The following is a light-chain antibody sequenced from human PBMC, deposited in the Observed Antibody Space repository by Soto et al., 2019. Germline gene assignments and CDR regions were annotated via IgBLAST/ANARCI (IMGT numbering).Light chain of an antibody. CDR1: QSASTY. V-gene: IGKV3-20*01. Sequence: EIVLTQSPGTLSLSPGERATLSCRASQSASTYLAWYQQKPGQAPRLLIYDASSRATGIPDRFSGSGSGTDFTLTISRLEPEDFAVYYCQQYGSSPITFGQGTRLEIK. CDR3: QQYGSSPIT. CDR2: DAS. J-gene: IGKJ5*01.